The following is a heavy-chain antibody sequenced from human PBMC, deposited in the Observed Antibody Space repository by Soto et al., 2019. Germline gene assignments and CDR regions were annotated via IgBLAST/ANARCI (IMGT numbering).Heavy chain of an antibody. CDR3: ARTPSLDYCGGDCYKQGHFDD. CDR1: AFSLSNAIMG. CDR2: IFSNDEK. D-gene: IGHD2-21*02. Sequence: QVTLKESGPVLVKPTETLTLTCTVSAFSLSNAIMGVSWIRQPPGKALEWLAHIFSNDEKSYSTALKSRLTISKAITKILVVVTLTNMDPVKTATYYSARTPSLDYCGGDCYKQGHFDDRGQGTLVAVTS. V-gene: IGHV2-26*01. J-gene: IGHJ4*02.